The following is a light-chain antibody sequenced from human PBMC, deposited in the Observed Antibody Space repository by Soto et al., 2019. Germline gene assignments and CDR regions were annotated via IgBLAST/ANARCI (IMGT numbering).Light chain of an antibody. Sequence: QSVLTQPPSVSGAPGQRVTISCTGSSSNIGAGYDVHWYQQLPGTAPKLLIYGNSNRPSGVPDRFSGSKSGTSASLAITGLQDEDEADYSCQSYDSSLSGSVVFGGGTKLTVL. J-gene: IGLJ2*01. V-gene: IGLV1-40*01. CDR2: GNS. CDR3: QSYDSSLSGSVV. CDR1: SSNIGAGYD.